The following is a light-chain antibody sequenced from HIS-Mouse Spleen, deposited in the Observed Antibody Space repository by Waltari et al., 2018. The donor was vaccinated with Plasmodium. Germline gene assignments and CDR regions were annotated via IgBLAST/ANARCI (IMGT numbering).Light chain of an antibody. CDR1: ALPKKY. CDR2: EDS. Sequence: SYELTQPPSVSVSPGQTARITCSGDALPKKYAYWYQQKSGHAPVLVIYEDSKRPSRLPERFSGSSSGTMAALTISGAQVEDEADYYCYSTDSSDNHRVFGGGTKLTVL. V-gene: IGLV3-10*01. J-gene: IGLJ3*02. CDR3: YSTDSSDNHRV.